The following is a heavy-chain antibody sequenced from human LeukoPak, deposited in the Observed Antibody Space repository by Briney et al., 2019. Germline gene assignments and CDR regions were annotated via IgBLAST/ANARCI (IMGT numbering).Heavy chain of an antibody. CDR2: IIPIFGTA. Sequence: SVKVSCKASGGTFSSYAISWVRQTPGQGLEWMGGIIPIFGTANYAQKFQGRVTITADESTSTAYMELSSLRSEDTAVYYCARDGFYCSGGSCYNWFDPWGQGTLVTVSS. D-gene: IGHD2-15*01. V-gene: IGHV1-69*13. J-gene: IGHJ5*02. CDR1: GGTFSSYA. CDR3: ARDGFYCSGGSCYNWFDP.